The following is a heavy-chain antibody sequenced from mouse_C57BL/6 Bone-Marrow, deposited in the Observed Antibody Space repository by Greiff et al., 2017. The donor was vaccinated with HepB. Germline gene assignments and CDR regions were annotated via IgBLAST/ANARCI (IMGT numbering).Heavy chain of an antibody. V-gene: IGHV1-64*01. J-gene: IGHJ2*01. Sequence: QVQLQQPGAELVKPVSSVKLSCKASGYTFTSYWMHWVKQRPGQGLEWIGMIHPNSGSTNYNEKFKSKATLTVDKSSSTAYMQLSSLTSEDSAVYYCASTTVDYFDYWGQGTTLTVSS. D-gene: IGHD1-1*01. CDR1: GYTFTSYW. CDR3: ASTTVDYFDY. CDR2: IHPNSGST.